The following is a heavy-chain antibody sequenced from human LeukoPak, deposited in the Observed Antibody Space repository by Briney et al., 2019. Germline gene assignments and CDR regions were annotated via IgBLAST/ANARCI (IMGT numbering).Heavy chain of an antibody. D-gene: IGHD6-25*01. J-gene: IGHJ4*02. Sequence: GRSLRLSCAASGFTFSSYAMTWVRQAPGKGLEWVSTISSGGGGPTYYADSVKGRFTISRDNSKNTLYLQMNSLRAEDAAVYFCAKNSGYSWQYFFDFWGQGTLVTVSS. V-gene: IGHV3-23*01. CDR2: ISSGGGGPT. CDR3: AKNSGYSWQYFFDF. CDR1: GFTFSSYA.